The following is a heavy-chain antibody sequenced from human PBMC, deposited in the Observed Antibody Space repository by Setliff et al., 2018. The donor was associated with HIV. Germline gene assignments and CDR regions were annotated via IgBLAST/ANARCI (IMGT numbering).Heavy chain of an antibody. D-gene: IGHD3-22*01. CDR2: INPNSGGT. CDR3: SRDDYYDSSANWFDP. Sequence: ASVKVSCKASGYTFTGYYMHWVRQAPGQGLEWMGWINPNSGGTNYAQKFQGRVTMTRDTSISTAYMELSGLRSDDTAVYYCSRDDYYDSSANWFDPWGQGTLVTVSS. J-gene: IGHJ5*02. V-gene: IGHV1-2*02. CDR1: GYTFTGYY.